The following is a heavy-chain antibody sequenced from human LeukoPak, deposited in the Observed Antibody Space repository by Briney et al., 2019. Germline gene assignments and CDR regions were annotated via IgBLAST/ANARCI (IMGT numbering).Heavy chain of an antibody. CDR3: ASTNVLLWFGELSKTAYFDY. CDR1: GYTFTSYG. D-gene: IGHD3-10*01. Sequence: ASVKVSCKASGYTFTSYGISWVRQAPGQGLEWMGWISAYNGNTNYAQKLQGSVTMTTDTSTSTAYMELRSLRSDDTAVYYCASTNVLLWFGELSKTAYFDYWGQGTLVTVSS. CDR2: ISAYNGNT. J-gene: IGHJ4*02. V-gene: IGHV1-18*01.